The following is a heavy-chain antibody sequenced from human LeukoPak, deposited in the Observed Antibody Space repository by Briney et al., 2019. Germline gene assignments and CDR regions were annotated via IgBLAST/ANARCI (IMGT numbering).Heavy chain of an antibody. D-gene: IGHD3-22*01. J-gene: IGHJ3*02. V-gene: IGHV3-72*01. CDR1: EFTFSDQY. Sequence: GGSLRLSCAASEFTFSDQYMDWVRQAPGKGLEWVARTRNKANSYTTEYAASVKGRFTISRDVSKNSLYLQMNSLKTEDTAVYYCTRSSDSSGYRAFDIWGQGTMVTVSS. CDR3: TRSSDSSGYRAFDI. CDR2: TRNKANSYTT.